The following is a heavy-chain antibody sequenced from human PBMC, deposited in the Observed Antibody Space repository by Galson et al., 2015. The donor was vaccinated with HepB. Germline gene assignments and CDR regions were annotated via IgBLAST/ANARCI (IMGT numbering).Heavy chain of an antibody. V-gene: IGHV1-3*01. CDR3: ARDPTSDWYVEH. CDR2: INAGSGNT. Sequence: SVKVSCKASGYTFTNYAIHWVHQAPGQRLEWVGWINAGSGNTKYSQKFQGRVTITMDTPASTAYMELSSLRSEDTAVYYCARDPTSDWYVEHWGQGTLVIVAS. D-gene: IGHD6-19*01. J-gene: IGHJ1*01. CDR1: GYTFTNYA.